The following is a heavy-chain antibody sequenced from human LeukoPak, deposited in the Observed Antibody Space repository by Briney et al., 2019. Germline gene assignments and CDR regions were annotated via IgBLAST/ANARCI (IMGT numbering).Heavy chain of an antibody. CDR2: IIPILGIA. Sequence: ASVNVSCTSSAGTFSSYAVSWVRQAPGPGHEWMGRIIPILGIANYAQKFQGRVTITADKSTSTAYMELSSLRSEDTAGYYCARDLEDITMVRGVNYGMDVWGQGTTVTVSS. CDR3: ARDLEDITMVRGVNYGMDV. J-gene: IGHJ6*02. CDR1: AGTFSSYA. D-gene: IGHD3-10*01. V-gene: IGHV1-69*04.